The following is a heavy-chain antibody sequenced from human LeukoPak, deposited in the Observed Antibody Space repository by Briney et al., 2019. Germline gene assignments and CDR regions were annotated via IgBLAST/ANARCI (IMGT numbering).Heavy chain of an antibody. Sequence: SETLSLTCTVSGGSISSYYWSWIRQPAGKGLEWIGRIYTSGSTNYNPSLKSRVTMSVDTSKNQFSLKLSSVTAADTAVYYCARDRWELPNHNWFDPWGQGTLVTVSS. J-gene: IGHJ5*02. CDR1: GGSISSYY. D-gene: IGHD1-26*01. CDR3: ARDRWELPNHNWFDP. CDR2: IYTSGST. V-gene: IGHV4-4*07.